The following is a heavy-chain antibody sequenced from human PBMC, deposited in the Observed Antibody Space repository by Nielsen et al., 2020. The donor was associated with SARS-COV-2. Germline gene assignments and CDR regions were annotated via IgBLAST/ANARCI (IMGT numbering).Heavy chain of an antibody. D-gene: IGHD2-8*02. Sequence: LKISCAASGFTFSSYAMSWVRQAPGKGLEWVSAISGSGGSTYYADSVKGRFTISRDNSKNTLYLQMNSLRAEDTAVYYCAKTLVVGSYYFDYWGQGTLVTVSS. CDR3: AKTLVVGSYYFDY. V-gene: IGHV3-23*01. CDR1: GFTFSSYA. J-gene: IGHJ4*02. CDR2: ISGSGGST.